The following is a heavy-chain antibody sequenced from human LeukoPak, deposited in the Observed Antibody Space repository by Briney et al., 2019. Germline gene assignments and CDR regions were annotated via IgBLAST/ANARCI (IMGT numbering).Heavy chain of an antibody. J-gene: IGHJ4*02. CDR3: ARGRGYDYGDYEAFDY. D-gene: IGHD4-17*01. V-gene: IGHV3-53*01. Sequence: GGSLRLSCAASGFTVSSNYMSWVGPAPGQGLEWVSVIYSGGSTHYADSVKGRFTISRDNSKNTLYLQMNSLRAEDTAVYYCARGRGYDYGDYEAFDYWGQGTLVTVSS. CDR1: GFTVSSNY. CDR2: IYSGGST.